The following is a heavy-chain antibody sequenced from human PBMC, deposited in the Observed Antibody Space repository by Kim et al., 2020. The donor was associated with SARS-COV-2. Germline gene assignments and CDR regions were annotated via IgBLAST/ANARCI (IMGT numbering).Heavy chain of an antibody. V-gene: IGHV3-30*18. D-gene: IGHD6-6*01. CDR3: AKDSSKAPTYYFDY. CDR2: ISYDGSNK. Sequence: GGSLRLSCAASGFTFSSYGMHWVRQAPGKGLEWVAVISYDGSNKYYADSVKGRFTISRDNSKNTLYLQMNSLRAEDTAVYYCAKDSSKAPTYYFDYWGQGTLVTVSS. CDR1: GFTFSSYG. J-gene: IGHJ4*02.